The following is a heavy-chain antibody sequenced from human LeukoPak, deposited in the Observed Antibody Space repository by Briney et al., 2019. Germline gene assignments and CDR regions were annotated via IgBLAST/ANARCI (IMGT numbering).Heavy chain of an antibody. CDR2: IDSDGTST. V-gene: IGHV3-74*01. D-gene: IGHD6-13*01. CDR3: ARGTLVRSSWSSFDP. CDR1: GFTFSSGW. J-gene: IGHJ5*02. Sequence: GGSLRLSCAASGFTFSSGWMHWVRQTPGKGLVWVSRIDSDGTSTTYADSVKGRFAISRDNSKNTLYLQVNSLRAEDTAVYYCARGTLVRSSWSSFDPWGQGTLVTVSS.